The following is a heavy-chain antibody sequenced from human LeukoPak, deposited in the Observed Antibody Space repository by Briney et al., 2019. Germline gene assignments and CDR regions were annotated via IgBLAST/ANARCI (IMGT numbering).Heavy chain of an antibody. CDR1: GFTFSSYG. CDR2: ISYDGRSK. D-gene: IGHD2-15*01. J-gene: IGHJ4*02. CDR3: ARAPVAAYFDY. V-gene: IGHV3-30*03. Sequence: GGSLRLSCAASGFTFSSYGMHWVRQAPGKGLEWVAVISYDGRSKYYADSVKGRFTISRDNSKSTLYLQMSSLRAEDTAVYYCARAPVAAYFDYWGQGTLVTVSS.